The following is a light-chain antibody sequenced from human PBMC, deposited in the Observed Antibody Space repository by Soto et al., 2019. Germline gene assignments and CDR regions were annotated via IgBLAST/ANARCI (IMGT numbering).Light chain of an antibody. Sequence: QSALTQPPSASGSPGQSVTISCTGTSSDVGGYNYVSWYQQHPGKAPKFIIYDVSKRPSGVPDRFSGSKSGNTASLTVSGLQAEDEADYYCSSYAGKNFYVFGSGTKLTVL. CDR3: SSYAGKNFYV. V-gene: IGLV2-8*01. CDR1: SSDVGGYNY. CDR2: DVS. J-gene: IGLJ1*01.